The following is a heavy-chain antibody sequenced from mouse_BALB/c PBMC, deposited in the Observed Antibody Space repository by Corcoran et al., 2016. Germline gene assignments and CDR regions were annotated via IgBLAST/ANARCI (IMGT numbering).Heavy chain of an antibody. CDR2: INSHSGVP. Sequence: QIQLVQSGPELKKPGETVRIPCKASGYTFITAGTQWVQKMPGKGLKWIGWINSHSGVPKYAEDFKGRFAFSLENSASTAYLQISYLKNEDTATYFCASRGDGSFDYWGQGTTLTVSS. CDR3: ASRGDGSFDY. CDR1: GYTFITAG. J-gene: IGHJ2*01. V-gene: IGHV9-4*02. D-gene: IGHD2-3*01.